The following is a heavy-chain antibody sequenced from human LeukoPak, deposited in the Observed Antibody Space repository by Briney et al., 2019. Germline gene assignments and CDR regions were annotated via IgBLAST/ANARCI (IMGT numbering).Heavy chain of an antibody. CDR2: ISSSGSTI. V-gene: IGHV3-11*01. J-gene: IGHJ4*02. Sequence: PGGSLRLSCAASGFTFSDYYMSWIRQAPGKGLEWVSYISSSGSTIYYADSVKGRFTISRDNAKNSLYLQMNSLRAEDTAVYYCAKPRPIEYYLDYWGQGTLVTVSS. CDR1: GFTFSDYY. D-gene: IGHD5-24*01. CDR3: AKPRPIEYYLDY.